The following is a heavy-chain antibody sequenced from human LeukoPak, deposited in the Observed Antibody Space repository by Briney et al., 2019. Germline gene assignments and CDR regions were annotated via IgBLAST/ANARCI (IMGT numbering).Heavy chain of an antibody. V-gene: IGHV1-46*03. J-gene: IGHJ4*02. CDR1: GYTFTSYY. D-gene: IGHD2-2*01. CDR2: INPSGSST. CDR3: AMGYCISTTCYSSY. Sequence: ASVKVSCKASGYTFTSYYMHWVRQAPGQGLEWMGVINPSGSSTRYAQKFQGRVTMTRDTSTSTAYMEVSSLRSEDTAVYYCAMGYCISTTCYSSYWGQGTLVTVSS.